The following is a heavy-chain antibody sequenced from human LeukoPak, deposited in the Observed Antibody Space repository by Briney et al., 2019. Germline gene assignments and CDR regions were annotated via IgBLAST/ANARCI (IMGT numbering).Heavy chain of an antibody. D-gene: IGHD6-13*01. CDR2: IYYSGGT. J-gene: IGHJ6*03. CDR1: GGSISGYY. V-gene: IGHV4-59*01. CDR3: ARVSALAAAGTNYYYYYYMDV. Sequence: SETLSLTCTVSGGSISGYYWSWIRQPPGKGLEWIGYIYYSGGTNYNPSLKSRVTISVDTSKNQFSLKLSSVTAADTAVYYCARVSALAAAGTNYYYYYYMDVWGKGTTVTVSS.